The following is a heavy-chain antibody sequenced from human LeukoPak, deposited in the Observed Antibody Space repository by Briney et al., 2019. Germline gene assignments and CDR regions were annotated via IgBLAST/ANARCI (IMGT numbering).Heavy chain of an antibody. CDR1: GYTFIGYY. D-gene: IGHD3-10*01. Sequence: ASVKVSCKASGYTFIGYYEHWVRQAPGQGLEWMGWVNPNSGGTDYAQKFQGRITMTRETSISTAYMELNSVRSDDTAVYYCARGDMVRGLYYMDVWGRGTTVTVSS. V-gene: IGHV1-2*02. CDR2: VNPNSGGT. J-gene: IGHJ6*03. CDR3: ARGDMVRGLYYMDV.